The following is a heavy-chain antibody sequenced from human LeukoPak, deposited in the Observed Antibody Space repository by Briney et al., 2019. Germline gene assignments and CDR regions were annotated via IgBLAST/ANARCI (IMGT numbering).Heavy chain of an antibody. D-gene: IGHD3-10*01. Sequence: AASVKVSCKASGYTFSTYGFSWVRQAPGQGLEWMGWISVYNGNTNYAQKLQGRVTMTTDTSTSTAYMELRSPRSDDTAVYYCAREPYYGSGSYYNLKKRPYYFDYWGQGTLVTVFS. V-gene: IGHV1-18*01. CDR3: AREPYYGSGSYYNLKKRPYYFDY. CDR1: GYTFSTYG. CDR2: ISVYNGNT. J-gene: IGHJ4*02.